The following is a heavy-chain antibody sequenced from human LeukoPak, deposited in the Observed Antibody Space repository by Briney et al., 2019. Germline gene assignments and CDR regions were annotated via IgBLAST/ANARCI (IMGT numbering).Heavy chain of an antibody. CDR2: INPSSGGT. V-gene: IGHV1-2*02. D-gene: IGHD5-24*01. CDR3: ARGGTDGYNLDY. Sequence: GASVKVSCKASGYTFTGYYMHWVRQAPGQGLECIGWINPSSGGTNNAQKFQGRVTLTRDTSIGTAYMELSRLTSDDTAVYYCARGGTDGYNLDYWGQGTLVTVSS. CDR1: GYTFTGYY. J-gene: IGHJ4*02.